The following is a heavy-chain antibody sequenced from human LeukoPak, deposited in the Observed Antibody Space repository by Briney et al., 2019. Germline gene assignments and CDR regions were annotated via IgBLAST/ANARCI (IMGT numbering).Heavy chain of an antibody. D-gene: IGHD2-21*01. J-gene: IGHJ4*02. V-gene: IGHV3-23*01. CDR1: GFMFKNYG. Sequence: AGGSLRLSRATSGFMFKNYGMSWVRQAPGRGLEWVSTISYSGANTHYADSVRGRFTISRDNSKNTLSLQMNSLRVEDTAIYYCADDYSSEGHFDYWGQGTRVTVSS. CDR2: ISYSGANT. CDR3: ADDYSSEGHFDY.